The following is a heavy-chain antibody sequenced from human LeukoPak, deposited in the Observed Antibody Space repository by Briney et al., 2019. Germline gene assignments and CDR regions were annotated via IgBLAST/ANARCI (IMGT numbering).Heavy chain of an antibody. CDR1: GGSISNTNW. Sequence: SGTLSLTCGVSGGSISNTNWWTWVRQPPGRGLEWIGEIYHSGSTNYNPSLKGRVTVSVDTSKNQFPLRLTSVTAADTAVYYCARRGSWTYYYAMDVWGQGTTVTVSS. J-gene: IGHJ6*02. CDR3: ARRGSWTYYYAMDV. D-gene: IGHD6-13*01. CDR2: IYHSGST. V-gene: IGHV4-4*02.